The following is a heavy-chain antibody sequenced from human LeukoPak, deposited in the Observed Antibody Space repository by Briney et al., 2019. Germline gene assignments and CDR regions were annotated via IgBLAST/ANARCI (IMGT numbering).Heavy chain of an antibody. V-gene: IGHV3-7*01. J-gene: IGHJ3*02. CDR3: ARDYNYYTSDRYYDAFDI. D-gene: IGHD3-22*01. CDR2: IRGDGSRQ. CDR1: GFTFS. Sequence: GGSLRLSCAASGFTFSMNWVRQAPGQGLEWVANIRGDGSRQYYGDSVKGRFTISRDNAKNSLYLQMTNLRAEDTSVYYCARDYNYYTSDRYYDAFDIWGQGTMVTVSS.